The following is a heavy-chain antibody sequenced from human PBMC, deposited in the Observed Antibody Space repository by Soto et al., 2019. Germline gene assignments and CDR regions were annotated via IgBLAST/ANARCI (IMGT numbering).Heavy chain of an antibody. Sequence: PSETLSLTCTVSGGSISSYYWSWIRQPPGKGLEWIGYIYYSGSTNYNPSLKSRVTISVDTSKNQFSLKLSSVTAADTAVYCCARVSREYSSSWSRVDYWGQGTLVTVSS. V-gene: IGHV4-59*01. D-gene: IGHD6-13*01. CDR3: ARVSREYSSSWSRVDY. J-gene: IGHJ4*02. CDR1: GGSISSYY. CDR2: IYYSGST.